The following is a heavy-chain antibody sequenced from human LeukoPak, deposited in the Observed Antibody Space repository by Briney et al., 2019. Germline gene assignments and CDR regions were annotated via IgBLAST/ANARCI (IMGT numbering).Heavy chain of an antibody. D-gene: IGHD3-3*01. J-gene: IGHJ4*02. Sequence: GASVNVSCKASGYTFTGYYMHWVRQAPGQGLEWMGWINPNSGDKNYAQKLQGRVTITRDTSISTAYMELSRLKSDGTAVYYCAAGYDFWGGYLNHDYWGQGTLVTVSS. CDR1: GYTFTGYY. CDR2: INPNSGDK. V-gene: IGHV1-2*02. CDR3: AAGYDFWGGYLNHDY.